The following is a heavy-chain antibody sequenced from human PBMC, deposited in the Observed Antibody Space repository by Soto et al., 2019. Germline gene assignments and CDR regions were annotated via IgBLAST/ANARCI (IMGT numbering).Heavy chain of an antibody. CDR2: IIPFFATP. V-gene: IGHV1-69*01. Sequence: QVQLVQSGAEVRKPGSSVKVSCKASGGTFGTHGITWVRQAPGQGLEWMGQIIPFFATPNYAQRFQGRVTFAADEFQNTDTSTGELSGKMFDDTAVYYCAREYRGLTGYQSLDLWGEGTTVIVSS. D-gene: IGHD3-9*01. J-gene: IGHJ6*04. CDR1: GGTFGTHG. CDR3: AREYRGLTGYQSLDL.